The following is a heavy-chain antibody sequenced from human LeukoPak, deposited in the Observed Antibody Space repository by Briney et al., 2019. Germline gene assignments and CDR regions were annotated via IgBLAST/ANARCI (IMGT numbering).Heavy chain of an antibody. D-gene: IGHD2-21*02. CDR2: ISGSGGST. J-gene: IGHJ6*02. CDR3: GTYCGGDCYDYYCGMDV. V-gene: IGHV3-23*01. Sequence: GGSLRLSCATSGFTFSSYAMSWVRQAPGKGLEWVSAISGSGGSTYYADSVKGRFTISRDNSKNTLYLQMNSLRAEDTAVYYCGTYCGGDCYDYYCGMDVWGQGTTVTVSS. CDR1: GFTFSSYA.